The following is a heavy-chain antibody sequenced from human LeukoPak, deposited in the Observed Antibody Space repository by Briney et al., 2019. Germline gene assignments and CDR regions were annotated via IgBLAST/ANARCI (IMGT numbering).Heavy chain of an antibody. Sequence: ASVKVSCKASGYTFTGYYMHWVRQAPGQGLEWMGWISAYNGNTNYAQKLQGRVTMTTDTSTSTAYMELRSLRSDDTAVYYCARGYSSSWYYYYYYMDVWGKGTTVTVSS. CDR3: ARGYSSSWYYYYYYMDV. CDR1: GYTFTGYY. CDR2: ISAYNGNT. J-gene: IGHJ6*03. D-gene: IGHD6-13*01. V-gene: IGHV1-18*04.